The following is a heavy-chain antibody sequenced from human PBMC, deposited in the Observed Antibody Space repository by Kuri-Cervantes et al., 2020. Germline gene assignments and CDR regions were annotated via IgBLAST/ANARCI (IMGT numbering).Heavy chain of an antibody. CDR1: GYSISSGYY. CDR3: ASGAFPAEY. Sequence: SQTLSLTCAVSGYSISSGYYWGWIRQPPGKGLEWIGSIYHTGSTYYNSSLRSRVTLSVDTSQNQFSLSLTSVSGADTAIYYCASGAFPAEYWGRGALVTVSS. D-gene: IGHD4/OR15-4a*01. V-gene: IGHV4-38-2*01. CDR2: IYHTGST. J-gene: IGHJ4*02.